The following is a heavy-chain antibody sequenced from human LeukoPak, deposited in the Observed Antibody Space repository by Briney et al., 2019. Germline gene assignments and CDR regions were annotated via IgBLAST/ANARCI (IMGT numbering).Heavy chain of an antibody. Sequence: GGSLRLSCAASGFTFSSYAMSWVRQAPEKGLEWVSAISGSGGSTYYADSVKGRFTISRDSSKNTLYLQMNSLRAEDTAVYYCAKDDGGSIAVAGQFDYWGQGTLVTVSS. J-gene: IGHJ4*02. CDR1: GFTFSSYA. CDR3: AKDDGGSIAVAGQFDY. CDR2: ISGSGGST. D-gene: IGHD6-19*01. V-gene: IGHV3-23*01.